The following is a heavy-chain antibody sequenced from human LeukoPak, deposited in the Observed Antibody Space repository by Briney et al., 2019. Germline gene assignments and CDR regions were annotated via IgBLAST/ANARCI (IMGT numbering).Heavy chain of an antibody. V-gene: IGHV4-4*02. D-gene: IGHD3-10*01. CDR3: ARAYYYYGSGSPNWFDP. CDR2: IYHSGST. Sequence: SSETLSLTCAVSGGSISSSNWWSWVRQPPGKGLEWIGEIYHSGSTNYNPSLKSRVTISVDRSKNQFSLKLSSVTAADTAVYYCARAYYYYGSGSPNWFDPWGQGTLVTVSS. J-gene: IGHJ5*02. CDR1: GGSISSSNW.